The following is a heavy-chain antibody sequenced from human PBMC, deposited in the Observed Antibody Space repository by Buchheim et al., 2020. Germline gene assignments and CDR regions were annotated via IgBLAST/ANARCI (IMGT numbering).Heavy chain of an antibody. J-gene: IGHJ4*02. CDR1: GFTFSRCG. D-gene: IGHD4-17*01. CDR3: AKGRGTTGTLFDY. CDR2: ISGGGSSP. V-gene: IGHV3-23*01. Sequence: EVQLLESGGGLVQPGGSLRLSCEASGFTFSRCGMSWVRQAPGKGLEWVSTISGGGSSPSYADCMKGRLNIFRDNSKNQLYLQMSGLRAEDTAIYYCAKGRGTTGTLFDYWGQGTL.